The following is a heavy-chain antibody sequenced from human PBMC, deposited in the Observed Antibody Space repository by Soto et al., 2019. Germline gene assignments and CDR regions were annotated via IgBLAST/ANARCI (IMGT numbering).Heavy chain of an antibody. Sequence: PSETLSLTCTVSGGSISGYYWSWIRQRAGKGLEWIGRIFDSGRTDYNPSLKSRVTMSVDTSKNQFSLKLTSLSAADTAVYFCARDSAGTTSFDWFDPWGQGTLVTVSS. CDR2: IFDSGRT. CDR1: GGSISGYY. V-gene: IGHV4-4*07. CDR3: ARDSAGTTSFDWFDP. J-gene: IGHJ5*02. D-gene: IGHD1-7*01.